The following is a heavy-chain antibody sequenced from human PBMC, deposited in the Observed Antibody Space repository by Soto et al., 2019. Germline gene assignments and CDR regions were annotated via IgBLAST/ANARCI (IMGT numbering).Heavy chain of an antibody. CDR3: ARAFLGSSANFDY. CDR1: GDSISTYY. Sequence: QVQLQESDPGLVKPSETLSLTCTVSGDSISTYYWSWIRQPPGKGLEWIGFLSDSGSTKYNPSLESRVTISADTSKKVFSMRLSYVTAADTAVYYCARAFLGSSANFDYWGQGTLVTVSS. V-gene: IGHV4-59*01. J-gene: IGHJ4*02. D-gene: IGHD6-6*01. CDR2: LSDSGST.